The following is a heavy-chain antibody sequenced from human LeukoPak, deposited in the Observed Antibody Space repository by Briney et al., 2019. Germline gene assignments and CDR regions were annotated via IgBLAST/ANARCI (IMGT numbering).Heavy chain of an antibody. CDR1: GFTFSSYD. Sequence: GGSLRLSCAASGFTFSSYDMHWVRHATGKGLEWVSAIGTAGDTYYPGSVKGRFTISRENAKNSLYLQMNSLRAGDTAVYYCARTSGWLDAFDIWGQGTMVTVSS. D-gene: IGHD6-19*01. J-gene: IGHJ3*02. CDR3: ARTSGWLDAFDI. CDR2: IGTAGDT. V-gene: IGHV3-13*01.